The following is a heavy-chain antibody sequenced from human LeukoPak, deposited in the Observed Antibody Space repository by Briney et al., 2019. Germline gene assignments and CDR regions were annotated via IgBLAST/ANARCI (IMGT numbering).Heavy chain of an antibody. V-gene: IGHV1-8*01. Sequence: ASVKVSRKASGYTFTSYVINWVRQATGQGLEWMGWMNPNSGNTGYAQKFQGRVTMTRNTSISTAYMELSSLRSEDTAVYYCARRGSINSTPQRSWFDPWGQGTLVTVSS. CDR1: GYTFTSYV. D-gene: IGHD6-13*01. J-gene: IGHJ5*02. CDR3: ARRGSINSTPQRSWFDP. CDR2: MNPNSGNT.